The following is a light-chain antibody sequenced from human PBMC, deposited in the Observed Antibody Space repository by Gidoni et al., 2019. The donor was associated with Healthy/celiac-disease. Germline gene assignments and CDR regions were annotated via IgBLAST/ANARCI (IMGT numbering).Light chain of an antibody. Sequence: DIQMTQSPSTLSASVGDRVTITCRASQSISSWLAWYQQKPGKAPKLPIYKASSLESGVPSRFSGSGSGTEFTLTISSLQPDDFATYYCQQYKGSFGQGTKLEIK. V-gene: IGKV1-5*03. CDR1: QSISSW. CDR3: QQYKGS. CDR2: KAS. J-gene: IGKJ2*04.